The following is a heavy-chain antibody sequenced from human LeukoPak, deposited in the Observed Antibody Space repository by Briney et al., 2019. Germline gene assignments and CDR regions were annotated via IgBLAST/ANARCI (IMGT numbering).Heavy chain of an antibody. CDR1: GFSFSNHY. J-gene: IGHJ4*02. CDR3: TRVIVAVPGYFDYFDF. D-gene: IGHD6-19*01. CDR2: INEDGSNK. V-gene: IGHV3-7*01. Sequence: GGSLRLSCTASGFSFSNHYMRWIRQAPGKGLEWVANINEDGSNKWHLGSVKGRFTVSRDNARNSRYLQMNSLRVEDTAVYYCTRVIVAVPGYFDYFDFWGQGTLVTVSS.